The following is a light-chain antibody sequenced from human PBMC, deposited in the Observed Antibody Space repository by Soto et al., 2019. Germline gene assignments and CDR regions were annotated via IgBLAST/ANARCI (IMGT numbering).Light chain of an antibody. Sequence: DIQLTQSPSSVSASVGDTVTITCRASQHISRWLVWYQQKPGEAPKLLITAASSFQSGVPSRFSGSGSGTDFTLTIVSLQPEDFATYYGLQPYKFPPNFGPGTKVDIK. CDR1: QHISRW. V-gene: IGKV1D-12*01. CDR2: AAS. J-gene: IGKJ3*01. CDR3: LQPYKFPPN.